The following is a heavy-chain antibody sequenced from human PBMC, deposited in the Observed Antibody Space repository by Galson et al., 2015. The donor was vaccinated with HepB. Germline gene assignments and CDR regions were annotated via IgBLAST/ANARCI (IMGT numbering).Heavy chain of an antibody. V-gene: IGHV4-31*03. CDR1: GGSISSGGYY. J-gene: IGHJ5*02. CDR2: IYYSGST. D-gene: IGHD2-2*02. Sequence: TLSLTCTVSGGSISSGGYYWSWIRQHPGKGLEWIGYIYYSGSTYYNPSLKSRVTISVDTSKNQFSLKLSSVTAADTAVYYCARTQLLYFRFDPWGQGTLVTVSS. CDR3: ARTQLLYFRFDP.